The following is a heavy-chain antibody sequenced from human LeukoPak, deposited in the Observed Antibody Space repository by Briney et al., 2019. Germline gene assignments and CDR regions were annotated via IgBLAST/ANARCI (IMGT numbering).Heavy chain of an antibody. Sequence: ASVKVSCKASGYTFTSYGISWVRQAPGQGLEWMGIINPSGGSTSYAQKFQGRVTMTRDTSTSTVYMELSSLRSEDTAVYYCAGGKTPRYCSGGSCYKNYYFDYWGQGTLVTVSS. CDR2: INPSGGST. J-gene: IGHJ4*02. CDR3: AGGKTPRYCSGGSCYKNYYFDY. V-gene: IGHV1-46*01. CDR1: GYTFTSYG. D-gene: IGHD2-15*01.